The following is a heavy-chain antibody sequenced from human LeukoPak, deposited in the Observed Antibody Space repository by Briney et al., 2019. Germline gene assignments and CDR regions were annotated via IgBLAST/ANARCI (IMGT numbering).Heavy chain of an antibody. V-gene: IGHV3-74*01. J-gene: IGHJ3*02. CDR2: INSDGSSR. D-gene: IGHD3-3*01. CDR3: GRESWDRFGAFDI. Sequence: GGSLGLSCAASGFTFGTYWMHWVRQAPGKGLVWVSRINSDGSSRNYGDAVKGRFTMSRDNAKKTLYLQMSSLRTEDTAVYYCGRESWDRFGAFDIWGQGTMVTVSS. CDR1: GFTFGTYW.